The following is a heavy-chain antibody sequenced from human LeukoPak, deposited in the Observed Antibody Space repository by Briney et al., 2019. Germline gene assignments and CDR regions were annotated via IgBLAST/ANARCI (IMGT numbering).Heavy chain of an antibody. V-gene: IGHV4-59*01. CDR3: ARDYGDHRVDY. CDR2: IYYSGST. CDR1: GGSISSYY. Sequence: SETLSLTCTVSGGSISSYYWSWIRQPPGKGLEWIGYIYYSGSTGYNPSLKSRATISVDTSKNQFSLKLSSVTAADTAVYYCARDYGDHRVDYWGQGTLVTVSS. J-gene: IGHJ4*02. D-gene: IGHD4-17*01.